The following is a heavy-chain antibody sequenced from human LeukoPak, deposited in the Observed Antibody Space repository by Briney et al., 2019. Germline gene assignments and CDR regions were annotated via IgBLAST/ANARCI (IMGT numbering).Heavy chain of an antibody. V-gene: IGHV4-39*07. CDR1: GGSISSSSYY. J-gene: IGHJ6*03. CDR3: ARESNDSSGYWGLYYYYYMDV. CDR2: IYYSGST. D-gene: IGHD3-22*01. Sequence: SETLSLTCTVSGGSISSSSYYWGWIRQPPGKGLEWIGSIYYSGSTYYNPSLKSRVTISVDTSKNQFSLKLSSVTAADTAVYYCARESNDSSGYWGLYYYYYMDVWGKGTTVTVSS.